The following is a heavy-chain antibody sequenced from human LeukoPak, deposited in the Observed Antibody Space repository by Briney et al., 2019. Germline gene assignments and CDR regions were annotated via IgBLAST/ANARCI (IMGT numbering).Heavy chain of an antibody. V-gene: IGHV3-53*01. J-gene: IGHJ6*03. CDR1: GFSVTGNY. CDR2: IYSGGTT. Sequence: GGSLRLSCAVSGFSVTGNYMTWVRLAPGKGLEWVSTIYSGGTTFYTDSVRGRFTISRDNSKNTLYLQMNSLRAEDAAIYYCARVLYYYASVSYNYYMDVWGKGTTVTISS. D-gene: IGHD3-10*01. CDR3: ARVLYYYASVSYNYYMDV.